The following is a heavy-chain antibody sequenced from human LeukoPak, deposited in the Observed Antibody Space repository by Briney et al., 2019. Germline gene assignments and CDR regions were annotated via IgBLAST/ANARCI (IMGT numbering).Heavy chain of an antibody. D-gene: IGHD2-15*01. CDR2: VSTSGNT. CDR1: GGSISSGSYY. Sequence: SETLSLTCTVSGGSISSGSYYWSWTRQPAGKGLEWIGRVSTSGNTMYNPSLKSRVTISIDPSRDQFSLNLNSVTAADTAVYFCARAIVVPYYFDSWGQGTLLTVSS. CDR3: ARAIVVPYYFDS. V-gene: IGHV4-61*02. J-gene: IGHJ4*02.